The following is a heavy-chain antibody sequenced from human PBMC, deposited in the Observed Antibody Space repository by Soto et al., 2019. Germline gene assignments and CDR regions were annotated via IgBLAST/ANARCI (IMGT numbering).Heavy chain of an antibody. J-gene: IGHJ4*01. D-gene: IGHD1-26*01. CDR1: GDSVSSNSAG. CDR2: TYYRSKWYY. CDR3: ARGEQYSGRIFDY. V-gene: IGHV6-1*01. Sequence: SQTLPLTCAITGDSVSSNSAGWSWVRQSPSRGLEWLGRTYYRSKWYYEYAVSVRGRITINPDTSKNQYSLQLNSVTPEDTAVYFCARGEQYSGRIFDYWGQGTLVTVSS.